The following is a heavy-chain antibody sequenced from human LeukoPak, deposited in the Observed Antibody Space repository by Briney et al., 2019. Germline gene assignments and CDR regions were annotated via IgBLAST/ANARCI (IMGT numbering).Heavy chain of an antibody. CDR2: IWYDASNK. V-gene: IGHV3-33*06. CDR3: AKDGYYGSGSYPGY. D-gene: IGHD3-10*01. CDR1: GFTFSSYG. Sequence: GGSLTLSCAAYGFTFSSYGMHWARQAPGTGLEWVAVIWYDASNKYYADSVKGRFTISRDNSKNTLYLQMNSLRAEDTAVYYCAKDGYYGSGSYPGYWGQGTLVTVSS. J-gene: IGHJ4*02.